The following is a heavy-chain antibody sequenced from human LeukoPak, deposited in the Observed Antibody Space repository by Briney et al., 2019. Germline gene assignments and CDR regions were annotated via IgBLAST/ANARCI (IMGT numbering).Heavy chain of an antibody. J-gene: IGHJ4*02. CDR3: ARERTGYYIVY. CDR2: ISYDGSGN. V-gene: IGHV3-30*04. D-gene: IGHD2-8*01. CDR1: GFRFSNYA. Sequence: QAGGSLRLSCAASGFRFSNYAMHWVRQAPGKRLEWVALISYDGSGNYYSDSVKGRFTISRDNSENTLYLQMNSLRAEDTAIYYCARERTGYYIVYWGQGTLVTVSS.